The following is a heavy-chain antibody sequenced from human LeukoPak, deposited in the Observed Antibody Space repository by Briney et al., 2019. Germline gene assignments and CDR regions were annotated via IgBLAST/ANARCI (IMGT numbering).Heavy chain of an antibody. D-gene: IGHD1-14*01. CDR2: IYSGGST. CDR3: AKVSGGGLYYDGMDV. Sequence: GGSLRLSCAASGFTVSSNYMSWVRQAPGKGLEWVSVIYSGGSTYYADSVKGRFTISRDSSKNTLYLQMNSLRAEDTAVYYCAKVSGGGLYYDGMDVWGQGTTVTVSS. CDR1: GFTVSSNY. V-gene: IGHV3-53*01. J-gene: IGHJ6*02.